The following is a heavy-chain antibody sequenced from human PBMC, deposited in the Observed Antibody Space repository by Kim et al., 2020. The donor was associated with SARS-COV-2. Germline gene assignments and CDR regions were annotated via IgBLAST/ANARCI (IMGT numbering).Heavy chain of an antibody. CDR3: ARLPSPYYYDSSGYYQSRAFEI. D-gene: IGHD3-22*01. V-gene: IGHV4-34*01. J-gene: IGHJ3*02. CDR2: INHSGST. CDR1: GGSFSGYY. Sequence: SETLSLTCAVYGGSFSGYYWSWILQPPGKGLEWIGEINHSGSTNYNPSLKSRVTISVDTSKNQFSLKLSSVTAADTAVYYCARLPSPYYYDSSGYYQSRAFEIWGQGTMVTVSS.